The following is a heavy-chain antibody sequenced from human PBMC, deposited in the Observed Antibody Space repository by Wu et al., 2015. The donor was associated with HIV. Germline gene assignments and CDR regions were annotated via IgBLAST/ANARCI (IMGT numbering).Heavy chain of an antibody. CDR2: INSNRGGT. CDR1: GYTFTEYY. CDR3: ARAHSSSSNWFDP. D-gene: IGHD6-13*01. J-gene: IGHJ5*02. Sequence: QVQLLQSGAEVKKPGASVMVSCKASGYTFTEYYMYWVRQAPGQGLEWMGWINSNRGGTKYAQKFQGRVTMTRDTAVSTAYMELNSLRSDDAAVYYCARAHSSSSNWFDPGAREPWSPSPQ. V-gene: IGHV1-2*02.